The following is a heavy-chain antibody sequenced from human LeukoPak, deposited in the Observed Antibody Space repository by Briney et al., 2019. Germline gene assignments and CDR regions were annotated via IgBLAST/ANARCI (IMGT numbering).Heavy chain of an antibody. V-gene: IGHV3-48*03. CDR2: ISSSGSTI. D-gene: IGHD3-22*01. CDR1: GFSFSSYE. J-gene: IGHJ4*02. CDR3: DRDRYDNSGYHDY. Sequence: GGSLRLSCAASGFSFSSYEMNWVRQAPGKGLEWVSYISSSGSTIYYADSVKGRFTISRDNAKNSLYLQMNSRRAEDTAVYYCDRDRYDNSGYHDYWGQGTLVTVSS.